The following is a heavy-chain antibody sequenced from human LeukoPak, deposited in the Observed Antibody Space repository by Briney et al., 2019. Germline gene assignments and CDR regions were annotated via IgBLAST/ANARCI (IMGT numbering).Heavy chain of an antibody. Sequence: SGTLSLTCAVSGGSISSSSYYWGWIRQPPGKGLEWIGSIYYSGSTYYNPSLKSRVTISVDTSKNQFSLKLSSVTAADTAVYYCARDLITMVRGVIIGARWFDPWGQGTLVTVSS. CDR3: ARDLITMVRGVIIGARWFDP. D-gene: IGHD3-10*01. CDR2: IYYSGST. V-gene: IGHV4-39*07. J-gene: IGHJ5*02. CDR1: GGSISSSSYY.